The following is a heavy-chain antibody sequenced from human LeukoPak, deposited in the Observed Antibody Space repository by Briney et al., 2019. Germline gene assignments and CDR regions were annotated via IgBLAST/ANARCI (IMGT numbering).Heavy chain of an antibody. Sequence: GGSLRLSCAASGFTFSSYWMHWVRQAPGKGLVWVSRINGDGSNTNYADSVKGRFTISRDNAKNTVYLQMDSLRAEDTAVYYCVRGLDYWGQGTLVAVSS. J-gene: IGHJ4*02. CDR1: GFTFSSYW. V-gene: IGHV3-74*01. CDR2: INGDGSNT. CDR3: VRGLDY.